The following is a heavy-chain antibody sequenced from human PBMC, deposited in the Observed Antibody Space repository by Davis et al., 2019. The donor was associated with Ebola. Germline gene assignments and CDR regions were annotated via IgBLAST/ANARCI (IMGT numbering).Heavy chain of an antibody. J-gene: IGHJ3*02. V-gene: IGHV3-48*02. D-gene: IGHD3-22*01. Sequence: GGSLRLSCATSGFTFSSYSMNWVRQAPGKGLEWVSYISASSSTRFYADSVKGRFTISRDNAKNSLYLQMNSLRDEDTAVYYCARVFLPRYYYDSSGYYRAFDIWGQGTMVTVSS. CDR1: GFTFSSYS. CDR3: ARVFLPRYYYDSSGYYRAFDI. CDR2: ISASSSTR.